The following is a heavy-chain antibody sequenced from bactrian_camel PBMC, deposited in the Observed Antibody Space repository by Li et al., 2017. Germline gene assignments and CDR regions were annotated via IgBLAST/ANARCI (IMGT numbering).Heavy chain of an antibody. V-gene: IGHV3S1*01. J-gene: IGHJ4*01. CDR3: TKDYGPRDPC. CDR1: GDTYC. CDR2: INTQLGSI. Sequence: VQLVESGGGSVEAGGTLRLSCAASGDTYCMAWFRQAPGKERVGVASINTQLGSIYYRDTVKGRFTISRNNAKNTLYLKMSSLKPEDTGRYYCTKDYGPRDPCRGQGTQVTVS. D-gene: IGHD3*01.